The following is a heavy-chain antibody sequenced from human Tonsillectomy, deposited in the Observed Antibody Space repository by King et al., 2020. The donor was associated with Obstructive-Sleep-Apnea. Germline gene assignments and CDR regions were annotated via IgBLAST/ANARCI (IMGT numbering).Heavy chain of an antibody. D-gene: IGHD3-10*01. CDR1: GGSINSGDYY. Sequence: VQLQESGPGLVKPSQTLSLTCTVSGGSINSGDYYWTWIRQPPGKGLEWIGFIYHSGCTYFNPSLRSRGTVSIDTSRNQFSLNLNSVTAADTAVYFCARWRGGSGNIDYWGQGILVTVSS. CDR2: IYHSGCT. CDR3: ARWRGGSGNIDY. V-gene: IGHV4-30-4*01. J-gene: IGHJ4*02.